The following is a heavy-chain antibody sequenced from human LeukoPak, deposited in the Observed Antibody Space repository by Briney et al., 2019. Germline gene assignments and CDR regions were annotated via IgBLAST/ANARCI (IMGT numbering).Heavy chain of an antibody. V-gene: IGHV1-18*01. D-gene: IGHD6-13*01. CDR3: ARDRGRIAAAGTDY. CDR1: GYTFTSYG. CDR2: ISAYNGKT. Sequence: ASVKVSCKASGYTFTSYGISWVRQAPGQGREWMGWISAYNGKTKYAQKLQGRVTMTKDTSTSTAYLELSTLKLAEPAVYYCARDRGRIAAAGTDYWGQGTLVTVSS. J-gene: IGHJ4*02.